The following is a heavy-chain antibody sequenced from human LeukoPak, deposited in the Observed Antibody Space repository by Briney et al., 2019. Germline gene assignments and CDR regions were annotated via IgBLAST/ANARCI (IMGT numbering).Heavy chain of an antibody. Sequence: GGSLRLSCAASGFTFSSYGMSWVRPAPGKGLEWVSTISVSGSNTSYADSVKGRFTVSRDNSKNTLYLQMNSLRAEDTAVYYCARVPVYYDFWSGYYPISNYYMDVWGKGTTVTVSS. D-gene: IGHD3-3*01. CDR1: GFTFSSYG. CDR3: ARVPVYYDFWSGYYPISNYYMDV. V-gene: IGHV3-23*01. CDR2: ISVSGSNT. J-gene: IGHJ6*03.